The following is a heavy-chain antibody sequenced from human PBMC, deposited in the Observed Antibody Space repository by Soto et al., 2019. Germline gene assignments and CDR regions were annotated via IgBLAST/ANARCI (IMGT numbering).Heavy chain of an antibody. D-gene: IGHD3-10*01. V-gene: IGHV5-51*01. CDR1: AYSFAGYW. CDR2: IYPGDSDT. Sequence: GEYLKISCTGSAYSFAGYWIGSLRQMPCKGLDWIGVIYPGDSDTRYSPSFHGQVTISADKSISTAYLQWSSLKASDTALHFCARLPGVRGVFDGFNVWGQGTMVTVSS. CDR3: ARLPGVRGVFDGFNV. J-gene: IGHJ3*01.